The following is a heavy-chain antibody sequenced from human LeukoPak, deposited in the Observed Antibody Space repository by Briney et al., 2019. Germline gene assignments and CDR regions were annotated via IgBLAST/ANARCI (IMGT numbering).Heavy chain of an antibody. V-gene: IGHV4-59*01. Sequence: SETLSLTCTVSGGSISSYYWSWIRQPPGKGLEWIGYIYYSGSTNYNPSLKSRVTISVDTSKNQFSLKLSSVTAADTAVYYCARGAEEYYYDSSGYYYVIDYWGQGTLVTVSS. J-gene: IGHJ4*02. CDR2: IYYSGST. CDR3: ARGAEEYYYDSSGYYYVIDY. D-gene: IGHD3-22*01. CDR1: GGSISSYY.